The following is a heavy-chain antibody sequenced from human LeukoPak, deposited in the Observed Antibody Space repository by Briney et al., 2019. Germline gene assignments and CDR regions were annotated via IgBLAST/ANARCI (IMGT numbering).Heavy chain of an antibody. CDR2: MSASSVTF. CDR3: TRSLSGYDPLSAF. CDR1: GFTFSSYA. D-gene: IGHD5-12*01. V-gene: IGHV3-48*03. J-gene: IGHJ4*02. Sequence: GGTLRLSCEVSGFTFSSYAMTWVRPVPGRGLEWIAYMSASSVTFYYADSVRGRFTISRDNARNSLSLQMNSLTVEDTAVYYCTRSLSGYDPLSAFWGQGTLVTVSS.